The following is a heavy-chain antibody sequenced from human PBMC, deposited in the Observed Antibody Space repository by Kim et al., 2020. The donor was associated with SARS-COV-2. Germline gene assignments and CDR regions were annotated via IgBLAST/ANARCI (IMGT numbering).Heavy chain of an antibody. CDR2: IYYSGST. CDR1: GGSISSYY. D-gene: IGHD4-17*01. CDR3: SRDPGYGDFDY. J-gene: IGHJ4*02. V-gene: IGHV4-59*01. Sequence: SETLSLTCTVSGGSISSYYWSWIRQPPGKGLEWIGYIYYSGSTNYNPSLKSRVTISVDTSKNQFSLKLSSVTAADTAVYYCSRDPGYGDFDYWCQGTLVT.